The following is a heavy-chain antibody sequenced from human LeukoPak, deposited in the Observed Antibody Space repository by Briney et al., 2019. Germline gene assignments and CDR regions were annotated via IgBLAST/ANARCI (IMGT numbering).Heavy chain of an antibody. Sequence: SETLSLTCAVYGGSFSGYYWSWIRQPPGKGLEWIGKINHSGSTNYNPSLKSRVTISVDTSKNQFSLKLSSVTAADTAVYYCARDSSGYYKRGGFDYWGQGTLVTVSS. D-gene: IGHD3-22*01. CDR3: ARDSSGYYKRGGFDY. J-gene: IGHJ4*02. V-gene: IGHV4-34*01. CDR1: GGSFSGYY. CDR2: INHSGST.